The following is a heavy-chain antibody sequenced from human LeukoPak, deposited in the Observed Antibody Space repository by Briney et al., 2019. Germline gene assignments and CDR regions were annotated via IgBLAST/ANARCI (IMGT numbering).Heavy chain of an antibody. Sequence: SETLSLTCTVSGGSISSSSYYWGWIRQPPGKGLEWIGSIYYSGSTYYNPSLKSRVTISVDTSKNQFSLKLSSVTAADTAVYYCAREGSSSPWGQGTLVTVSS. J-gene: IGHJ5*02. CDR1: GGSISSSSYY. V-gene: IGHV4-39*07. CDR2: IYYSGST. CDR3: AREGSSSP. D-gene: IGHD6-6*01.